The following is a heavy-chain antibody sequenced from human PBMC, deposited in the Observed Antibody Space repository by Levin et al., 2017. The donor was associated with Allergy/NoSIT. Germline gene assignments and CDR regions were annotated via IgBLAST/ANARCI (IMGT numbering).Heavy chain of an antibody. V-gene: IGHV4-34*01. J-gene: IGHJ3*02. D-gene: IGHD3-10*01. CDR3: ARGRADYYGSGSSTGAFDI. Sequence: SQTLSLTCAVYGGSFSGYYWSWIRQPPGKGLEWIGEINHSGSTNYNPSLKSRVTISVDTSKNQFSLKLSSVTAADTAVYYCARGRADYYGSGSSTGAFDIWGQGTMVTVSS. CDR2: INHSGST. CDR1: GGSFSGYY.